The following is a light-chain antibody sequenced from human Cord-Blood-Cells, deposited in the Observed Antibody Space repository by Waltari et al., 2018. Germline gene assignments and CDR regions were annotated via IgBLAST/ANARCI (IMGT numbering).Light chain of an antibody. CDR1: QSVLYSSNNKNY. CDR2: WAS. CDR3: QQYYSTPYT. J-gene: IGKJ2*01. V-gene: IGKV4-1*01. Sequence: DIVMTQCPDSLAVSMGERATINCKSSQSVLYSSNNKNYLAWYQQKPGQPPKLLIDWASTRESGVPDRFSGGGSGTDFTLTISSLQAEDVAVYYCQQYYSTPYTFGQGTKLEIK.